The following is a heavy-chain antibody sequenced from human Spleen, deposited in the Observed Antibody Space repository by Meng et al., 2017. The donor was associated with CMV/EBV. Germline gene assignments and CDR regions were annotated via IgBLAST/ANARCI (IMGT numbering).Heavy chain of an antibody. CDR3: ARSYDSSAYYGDYSGMDV. V-gene: IGHV1-2*02. CDR1: GYTFTDYY. D-gene: IGHD3-22*01. Sequence: ASVKVSCKTSGYTFTDYYIHWVRQAPGQGLEWMGWVNPNSGGTNYAQKFQGRVTMTRDTSITTAYMELSSLISDDTAVYYCARSYDSSAYYGDYSGMDVWGQGTTVTVSS. J-gene: IGHJ6*02. CDR2: VNPNSGGT.